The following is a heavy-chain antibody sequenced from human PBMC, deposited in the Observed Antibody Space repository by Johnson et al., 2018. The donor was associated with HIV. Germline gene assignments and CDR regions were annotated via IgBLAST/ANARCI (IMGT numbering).Heavy chain of an antibody. CDR3: ARVVDSFGFDV. Sequence: MQLVESGGGLVQPGGSLSLSCAGSGFPFSRFVMTWVRQAPGKGLEWVSAITIDGDDTNYADSVKCRFIISRDNPKNTLSLQMNNLRVEDTGIYHCARVVDSFGFDVWGQGTMVTFSS. CDR1: GFPFSRFV. V-gene: IGHV3-23*04. D-gene: IGHD2-15*01. CDR2: ITIDGDDT. J-gene: IGHJ3*01.